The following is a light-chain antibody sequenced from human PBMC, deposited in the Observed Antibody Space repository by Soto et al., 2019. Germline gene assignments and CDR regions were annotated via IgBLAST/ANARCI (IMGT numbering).Light chain of an antibody. CDR3: CSYAGSSIEV. CDR1: SSDVGSYNL. V-gene: IGLV2-23*01. J-gene: IGLJ2*01. Sequence: QSALTQPASVSGSPGQSITISCTGTSSDVGSYNLVSWYQQHPGKAPKLMIYEGSKRPSGASNRFSGSKSGNTASLTISGLQAEDEADYYCCSYAGSSIEVFGGGTKVTVL. CDR2: EGS.